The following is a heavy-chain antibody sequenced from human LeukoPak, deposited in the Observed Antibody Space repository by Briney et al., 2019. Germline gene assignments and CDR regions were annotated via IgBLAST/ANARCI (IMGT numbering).Heavy chain of an antibody. CDR3: ARAVVVVAATIWGPKNYFDY. V-gene: IGHV4-4*02. CDR2: IYHSGST. Sequence: PSETLSLTCAVSGGSISSSNWWSWVRQPPGKGLEWIGEIYHSGSTNYNPSLKSRVTISVDKSKNQFSLKLSSVTAADTAVYYCARAVVVVAATIWGPKNYFDYWGQGTLVTVSS. D-gene: IGHD2-15*01. J-gene: IGHJ4*02. CDR1: GGSISSSNW.